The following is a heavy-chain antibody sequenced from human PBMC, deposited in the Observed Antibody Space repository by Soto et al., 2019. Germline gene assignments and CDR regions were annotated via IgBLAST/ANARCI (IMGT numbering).Heavy chain of an antibody. D-gene: IGHD2-2*01. CDR1: GYSFTSYW. CDR3: ARTGVPADYYYYGMDV. J-gene: IGHJ6*02. CDR2: IDPSDSYT. V-gene: IGHV5-10-1*01. Sequence: GESLKISCKGSGYSFTSYWISWVRQMPGKGLEWMGRIDPSDSYTNYSPSFQGHVTISADKSISTAYLQWSSLKASDTAMYYCARTGVPADYYYYGMDVWGQGTTVTVSS.